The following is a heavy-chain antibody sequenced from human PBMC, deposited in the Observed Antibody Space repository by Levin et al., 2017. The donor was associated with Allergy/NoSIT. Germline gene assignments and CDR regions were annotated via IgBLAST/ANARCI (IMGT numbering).Heavy chain of an antibody. CDR1: GFTFTIYD. CDR3: ARETIAAPPYNWFDT. V-gene: IGHV1-2*06. CDR2: LNPNTGGT. J-gene: IGHJ5*02. Sequence: ASVKVSCKASGFTFTIYDIHWVRQAPGQGLEWVGRLNPNTGGTDSAQKFMGRVTMTRDTSTTTAFMELTRPRPDDTAIYYCARETIAAPPYNWFDTWGQGALVTVSS. D-gene: IGHD6-13*01.